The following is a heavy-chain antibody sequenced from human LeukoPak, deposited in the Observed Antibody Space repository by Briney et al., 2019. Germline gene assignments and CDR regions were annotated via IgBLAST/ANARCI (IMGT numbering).Heavy chain of an antibody. D-gene: IGHD2-15*01. Sequence: SETLSLTCAVYGGSFSGYYWSWIRRPPGKGLEWIGGINHSGSTNYNPSLKSRVTISVDTSKNQFSLKLSSVTAADTAVYYCARRGSYCSGGSCYSRSNWFDPWGQGTLVTVSS. V-gene: IGHV4-34*01. CDR3: ARRGSYCSGGSCYSRSNWFDP. CDR1: GGSFSGYY. J-gene: IGHJ5*02. CDR2: INHSGST.